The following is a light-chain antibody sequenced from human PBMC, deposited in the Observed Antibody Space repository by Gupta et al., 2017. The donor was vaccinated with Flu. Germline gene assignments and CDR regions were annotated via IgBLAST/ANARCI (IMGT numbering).Light chain of an antibody. V-gene: IGKV3-20*01. CDR2: GTS. J-gene: IGKJ3*01. CDR1: QSVSSSY. CDR3: QQYGNSPRFT. Sequence: PGERATLSCRASQSVSSSYIAWYQQKPGQAPRLLIYGTSTRATGVPDRFSGSGSGTDFTLTIGRLEPEDFAVYYCQQYGNSPRFTFGHGTKVDIK.